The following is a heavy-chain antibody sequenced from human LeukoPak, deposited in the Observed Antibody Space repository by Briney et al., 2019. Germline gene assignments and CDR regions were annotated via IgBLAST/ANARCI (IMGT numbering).Heavy chain of an antibody. Sequence: SETLSRTCTVTGGSTSSYNGTWIREPAGKGLEWIGRIYTSGNTGYNPSLKSRVTMSVDTSKNQFSLNLSSVTAADTAVYYCARVDLRAAFFDYWGQGTLVTVSS. J-gene: IGHJ4*02. CDR2: IYTSGNT. V-gene: IGHV4-4*07. D-gene: IGHD2-15*01. CDR3: ARVDLRAAFFDY. CDR1: GGSTSSYN.